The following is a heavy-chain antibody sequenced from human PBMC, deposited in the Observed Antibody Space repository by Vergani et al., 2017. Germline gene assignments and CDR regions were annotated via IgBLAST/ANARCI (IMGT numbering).Heavy chain of an antibody. CDR1: GSSISSYY. J-gene: IGHJ5*02. D-gene: IGHD2-2*02. CDR2: IYYSGST. Sequence: QVQLQESGPGLVKPSETLSLICTVFGSSISSYYWSWIRQPPGKGLEWIGYIYYSGSTNYNPSLKGRVTILVDTSKNPFSLKLTSVTATDTGVYYCAIVPQYCSSTSCYIAPWFDPWGQGTLVTVSS. CDR3: AIVPQYCSSTSCYIAPWFDP. V-gene: IGHV4-59*01.